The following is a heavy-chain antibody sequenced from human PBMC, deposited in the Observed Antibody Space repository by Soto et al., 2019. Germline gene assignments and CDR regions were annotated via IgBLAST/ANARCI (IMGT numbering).Heavy chain of an antibody. J-gene: IGHJ4*02. Sequence: GGSLRLSCEASGFTVSNTYMSWIRQAPGRGLEWVSIIYGGGRTYYTDSVKGRFTISKDNSRNTVYLQMNSLRVEDTAVFYCAKTAAARPNLYLDSWGQGTLVTVSS. CDR2: IYGGGRT. CDR3: AKTAAARPNLYLDS. D-gene: IGHD6-6*01. V-gene: IGHV3-53*01. CDR1: GFTVSNTY.